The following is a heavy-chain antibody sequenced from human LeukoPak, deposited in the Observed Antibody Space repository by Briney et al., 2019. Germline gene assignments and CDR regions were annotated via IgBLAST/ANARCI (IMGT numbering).Heavy chain of an antibody. V-gene: IGHV1-2*02. CDR1: GHTFTGYY. D-gene: IGHD4-17*01. Sequence: ASVKVSCKASGHTFTGYYMHWVRQAPGQGLEWMGWINPNSGGTNYAQKFQGRVTMTRDTSISTAYMELSRLRSDDTAVYYCAREAVTTDASRTRYYYYYMDVWGKGTTVTVSS. J-gene: IGHJ6*03. CDR2: INPNSGGT. CDR3: AREAVTTDASRTRYYYYYMDV.